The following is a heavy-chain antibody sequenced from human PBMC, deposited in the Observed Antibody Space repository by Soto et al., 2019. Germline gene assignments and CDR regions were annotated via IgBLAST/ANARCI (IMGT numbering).Heavy chain of an antibody. J-gene: IGHJ5*02. CDR3: ARDRGRYFDWLLSRQKLNWFDP. D-gene: IGHD3-9*01. CDR2: ISAYNGNT. V-gene: IGHV1-18*01. CDR1: GYTFTSYG. Sequence: ASVKVSCKASGYTFTSYGISWVRQAPGQGLERMGWISAYNGNTNYAQKLQGRVSMATDTSTSTAYRELRSLRSADTAVYYCARDRGRYFDWLLSRQKLNWFDPWGQGTLVTVSS.